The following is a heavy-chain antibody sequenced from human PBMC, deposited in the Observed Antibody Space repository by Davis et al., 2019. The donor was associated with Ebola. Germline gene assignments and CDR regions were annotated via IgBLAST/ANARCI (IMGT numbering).Heavy chain of an antibody. D-gene: IGHD5-12*01. CDR1: SYSITDYY. Sequence: SETLSLTCTVSSYSITDYYWTWIRQPAGKGLEWIGRIYTSGSTNYNPSLKSRVTMSVDTSKNQFSLKLSSVTAADTAVYYCARDRGYSGYDYLDYWGQGTLVTVSS. CDR3: ARDRGYSGYDYLDY. J-gene: IGHJ4*02. CDR2: IYTSGST. V-gene: IGHV4-4*07.